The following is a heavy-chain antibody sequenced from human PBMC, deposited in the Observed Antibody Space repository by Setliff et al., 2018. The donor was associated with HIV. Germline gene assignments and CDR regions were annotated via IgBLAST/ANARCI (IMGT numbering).Heavy chain of an antibody. CDR2: ISTSTRTI. CDR1: GFTFSASY. D-gene: IGHD6-13*01. CDR3: VRDVYTSNWYLNWFDP. V-gene: IGHV3-11*04. J-gene: IGHJ5*02. Sequence: GGSLRLSCAASGFTFSASYMTWIRQAPGKGLEWISYISTSTRTIYYADSVKGRFTISRDNAKKSLYLQMNSLRAEDTAVYYCVRDVYTSNWYLNWFDPWGQGTLVTVSS.